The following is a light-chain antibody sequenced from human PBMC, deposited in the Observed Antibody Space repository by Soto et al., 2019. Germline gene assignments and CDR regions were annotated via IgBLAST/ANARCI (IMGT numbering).Light chain of an antibody. CDR1: QRLANIL. J-gene: IGKJ1*01. V-gene: IGKV3-20*01. CDR3: QQYET. Sequence: EVVMTQSPATLSVSPWERATLSCRASQRLANILVAWYQQKPGQAPRLLIYDTSSRASGIPHRFSGSGSGPDFTLTIRRLEPEDFAVYYCQQYETFGPGTKV. CDR2: DTS.